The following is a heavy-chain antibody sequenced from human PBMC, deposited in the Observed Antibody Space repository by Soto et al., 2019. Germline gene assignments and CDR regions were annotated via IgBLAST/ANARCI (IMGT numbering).Heavy chain of an antibody. CDR2: MYTRGST. J-gene: IGHJ4*02. D-gene: IGHD2-15*01. CDR3: ARGGGSTFDY. CDR1: GASTSSYY. V-gene: IGHV4-4*07. Sequence: PSETLSLTCTVSGASTSSYYWSWIRRPAGKGLEWIGRMYTRGSTDYNPSLKSQVTMSVDTSKNQFSLKLSSVTAADTAVYYCARGGGSTFDYWGQGTLVTVSS.